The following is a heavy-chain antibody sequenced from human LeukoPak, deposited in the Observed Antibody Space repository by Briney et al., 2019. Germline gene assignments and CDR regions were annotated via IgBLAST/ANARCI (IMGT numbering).Heavy chain of an antibody. J-gene: IGHJ5*02. V-gene: IGHV4-61*02. CDR3: ARYSYDILTGYPKGWFDP. CDR1: GGSISSGSYY. D-gene: IGHD3-9*01. Sequence: TSETLSLTCTVSGGSISSGSYYWSWIRQPAGKGLEWIGRIYTSGSTNYNPSLKSRVTISVDTSKNQFSLKLSSVTAADTAVYYCARYSYDILTGYPKGWFDPWGQGTLVTVSS. CDR2: IYTSGST.